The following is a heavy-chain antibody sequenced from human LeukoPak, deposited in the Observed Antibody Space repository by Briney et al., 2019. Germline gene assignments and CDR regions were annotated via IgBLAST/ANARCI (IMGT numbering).Heavy chain of an antibody. CDR3: AHPAHGDYPPNYYYYMDV. J-gene: IGHJ6*03. CDR2: IIPIFGTA. V-gene: IGHV1-69*05. Sequence: EASVKVSCKASGGTFSSYAISWVRQAPGQGLEWMGGIIPIFGTANYAQKFQGRVTITTDESTSTAYMELSSLRSEDTAVYYCAHPAHGDYPPNYYYYMDVWGKGTTVTVSS. D-gene: IGHD4-17*01. CDR1: GGTFSSYA.